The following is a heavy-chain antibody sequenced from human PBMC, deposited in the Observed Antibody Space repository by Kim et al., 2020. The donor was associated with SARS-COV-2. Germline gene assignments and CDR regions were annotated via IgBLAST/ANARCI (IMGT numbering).Heavy chain of an antibody. V-gene: IGHV7-4-1*02. D-gene: IGHD1-26*01. Sequence: AQGFTGRFVFSLDTSVSTAYLQISSLKAEDTAVYYCARARPSYPNDAFDIWGQGTMVTVSS. CDR3: ARARPSYPNDAFDI. J-gene: IGHJ3*02.